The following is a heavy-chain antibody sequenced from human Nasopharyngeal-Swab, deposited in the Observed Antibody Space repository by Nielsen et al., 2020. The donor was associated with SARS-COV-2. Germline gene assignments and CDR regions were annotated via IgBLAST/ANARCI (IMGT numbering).Heavy chain of an antibody. D-gene: IGHD6-13*01. J-gene: IGHJ5*02. V-gene: IGHV3-21*01. CDR2: ISSSSGYI. CDR3: ARDGLAAADPAYNWFDP. Sequence: VRQAPGKGLEWVSSISSSSGYIYYADSVKGRFTISRDNAKNSLYLQMNSLRAEDTAVYYCARDGLAAADPAYNWFDPWGQGTLVTVSS.